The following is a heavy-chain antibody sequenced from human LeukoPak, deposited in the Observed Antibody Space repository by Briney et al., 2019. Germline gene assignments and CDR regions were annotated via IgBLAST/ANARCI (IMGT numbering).Heavy chain of an antibody. Sequence: GASVKVSCKASGYTFTGYYMHWVRHAPGQGLEWMGWINPNSGGTNYAQKFQGRVTMTRDTSISTAYMELSRLRSDDTAVYYCAISSPTTMIVVVGDAFDIWGQGTMVTVSS. J-gene: IGHJ3*02. D-gene: IGHD3-22*01. V-gene: IGHV1-2*02. CDR1: GYTFTGYY. CDR3: AISSPTTMIVVVGDAFDI. CDR2: INPNSGGT.